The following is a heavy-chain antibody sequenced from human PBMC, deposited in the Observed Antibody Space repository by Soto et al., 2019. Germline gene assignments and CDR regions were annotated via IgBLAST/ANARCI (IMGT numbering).Heavy chain of an antibody. CDR3: ARDPDY. CDR1: GFTFSSYA. Sequence: EVQLLESGGGLVEPGGSLRLSCAASGFTFSSYAMTWVRQAPGKGLEWVSAISDTGVSTYYADSVKGRFTVSRDNSKNTLFLQMNSLRAEDTAVYYCARDPDYWGQGTLVTVSS. J-gene: IGHJ4*02. V-gene: IGHV3-23*01. CDR2: ISDTGVST.